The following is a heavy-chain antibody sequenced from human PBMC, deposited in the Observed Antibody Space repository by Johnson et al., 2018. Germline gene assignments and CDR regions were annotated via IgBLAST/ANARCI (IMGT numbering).Heavy chain of an antibody. J-gene: IGHJ1*01. Sequence: QVQLQQSGAGLLKPSETLSLICAVSGGSFSDYYWSWIRQSPGKGLEWIGEIDHSGSTNHNPSLKSRVTISVDTSKNQCSLKLTSGPAADTAVYYCARGWYPRGYWGQGSLVTVSS. D-gene: IGHD6-13*01. CDR1: GGSFSDYY. V-gene: IGHV4-34*01. CDR3: ARGWYPRGY. CDR2: IDHSGST.